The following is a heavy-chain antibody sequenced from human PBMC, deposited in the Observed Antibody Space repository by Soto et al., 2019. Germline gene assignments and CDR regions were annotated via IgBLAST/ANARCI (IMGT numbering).Heavy chain of an antibody. V-gene: IGHV4-61*01. CDR3: ARLAYYYDNSGYAFDI. Sequence: PSETLSLTCTVSGVSVGSGSYYWCWMRQPPGKGLEWIGYIYYSGSTNYNPSLKSRVTISVDTSKNQFSLKLSSVTAADTAVYYCARLAYYYDNSGYAFDIWGQGTMVTVS. CDR1: GVSVGSGSYY. D-gene: IGHD3-22*01. J-gene: IGHJ3*02. CDR2: IYYSGST.